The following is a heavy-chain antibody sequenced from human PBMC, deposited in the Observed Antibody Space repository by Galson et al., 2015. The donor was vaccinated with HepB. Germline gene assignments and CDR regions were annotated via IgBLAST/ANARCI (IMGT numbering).Heavy chain of an antibody. D-gene: IGHD2-21*01. CDR1: GFTFSSYA. J-gene: IGHJ3*02. Sequence: SLRLSCAASGFTFSSYAMSWVRQAPGKGLEWVSAISGSGGSTYYADSVKGRFTISRDNSKNTLYLQMNSLRAEDTAVYYCAKDWGAGGRWFVVVGAFDIWGQGTMVTVSS. V-gene: IGHV3-23*01. CDR2: ISGSGGST. CDR3: AKDWGAGGRWFVVVGAFDI.